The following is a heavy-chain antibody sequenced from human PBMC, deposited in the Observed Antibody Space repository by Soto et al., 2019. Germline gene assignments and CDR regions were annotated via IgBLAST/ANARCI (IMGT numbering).Heavy chain of an antibody. CDR3: ARGHYASISPMNDFDI. Sequence: ASVKVSCKASGYTFTSYYMHWVRQAPGQGLEWMGIINPSGGSTSYAQKFQGRVTMTRDTSTSTVYMELSSLRSEDTAVYYCARGHYASISPMNDFDIWGQGTMVTVSS. V-gene: IGHV1-46*01. CDR2: INPSGGST. J-gene: IGHJ3*02. CDR1: GYTFTSYY. D-gene: IGHD3-22*01.